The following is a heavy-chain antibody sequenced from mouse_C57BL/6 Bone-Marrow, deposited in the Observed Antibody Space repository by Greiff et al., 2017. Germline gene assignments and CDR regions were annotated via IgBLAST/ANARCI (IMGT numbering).Heavy chain of an antibody. J-gene: IGHJ2*01. CDR3: ARWIGKNFDY. D-gene: IGHD2-14*01. V-gene: IGHV1-19*01. CDR1: GYTFTDYY. Sequence: EVQLQQSGPVLVKPGASVKMSCKASGYTFTDYYMNWVKQSHGKSLEWIGVINPYNGGTSYNQKFKGKATLTVDTSSSTAYMELNSLTSEDSAVYYCARWIGKNFDYWGQGTTLTVSS. CDR2: INPYNGGT.